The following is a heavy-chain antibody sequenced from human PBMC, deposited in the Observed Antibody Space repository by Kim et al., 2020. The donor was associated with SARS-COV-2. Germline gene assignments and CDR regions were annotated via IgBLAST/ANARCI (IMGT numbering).Heavy chain of an antibody. D-gene: IGHD2-21*02. CDR2: IWYDGSNK. Sequence: GGSLRLSCAASGFTFSSYGMHWVRQAPGKGLEWVAVIWYDGSNKYYADSVKGRFTISRDNSKNTLYLQMNSLRAEDTAVYYCAREGGGDCQSAKCNAFDIWGQGTMVTVSS. V-gene: IGHV3-33*01. CDR1: GFTFSSYG. CDR3: AREGGGDCQSAKCNAFDI. J-gene: IGHJ3*02.